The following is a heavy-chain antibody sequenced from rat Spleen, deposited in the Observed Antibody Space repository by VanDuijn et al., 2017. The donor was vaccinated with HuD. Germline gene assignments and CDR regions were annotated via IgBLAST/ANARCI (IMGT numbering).Heavy chain of an antibody. D-gene: IGHD1-11*01. CDR3: AKDGDGGYVMDA. Sequence: EVHLVETGGGLVQPGRSLKLSCVASGFTFSSYWMYWIRQAPGKGLEWVSSINTDGGGTYYPDSVKGRFTISRDNAENTVYLQMNSLRSEDTATYYCAKDGDGGYVMDAWGQGVSVTVSS. V-gene: IGHV5-58*01. CDR2: INTDGGGT. J-gene: IGHJ4*01. CDR1: GFTFSSYW.